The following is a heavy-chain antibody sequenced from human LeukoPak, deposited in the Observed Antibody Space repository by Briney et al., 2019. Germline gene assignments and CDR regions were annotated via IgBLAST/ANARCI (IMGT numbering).Heavy chain of an antibody. CDR3: ARDRAGQYYYDSSGSYLAHFDY. D-gene: IGHD3-22*01. V-gene: IGHV1-18*01. CDR1: GYMFTGYG. J-gene: IGHJ4*02. CDR2: ITAYNGNT. Sequence: GASVKVSCKASGYMFTGYGISWVRQAPGQGLEWVGWITAYNGNTMYAQKLQGRVTMTTDTSTTTAYMELRSLRSDDTAVYYCARDRAGQYYYDSSGSYLAHFDYWGQGALLTVSS.